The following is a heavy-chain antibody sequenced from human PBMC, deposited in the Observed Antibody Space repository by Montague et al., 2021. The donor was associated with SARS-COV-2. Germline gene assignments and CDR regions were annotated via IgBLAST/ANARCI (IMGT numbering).Heavy chain of an antibody. CDR2: TRQDANEK. J-gene: IGHJ2*01. CDR3: ARDEKEQQLRYFDL. Sequence: SLRLSCAASGFFFGGYWMSWVRQAPGKGLEWVANTRQDANEKYYVDSVRGRFTISRDSGKNSVYLQMNSLRAEDTAVYFCARDEKEQQLRYFDLWGRGTLVTVSS. V-gene: IGHV3-7*01. D-gene: IGHD6-13*01. CDR1: GFFFGGYW.